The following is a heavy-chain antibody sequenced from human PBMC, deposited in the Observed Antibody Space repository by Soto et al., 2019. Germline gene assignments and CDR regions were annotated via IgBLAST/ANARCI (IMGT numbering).Heavy chain of an antibody. CDR1: GGPISSGSYY. V-gene: IGHV4-31*03. CDR2: IFYSGNT. D-gene: IGHD2-2*01. CDR3: ARGWKYQLIPGFWFDP. J-gene: IGHJ5*01. Sequence: SETLSLTCTVSGGPISSGSYYWSWIRQHPGKGLEWIGYIFYSGNTYYNPPLKSRVTTSVDTFKNQFSLRLSSVTAADTAVYYCARGWKYQLIPGFWFDPWGQGTLVTVSS.